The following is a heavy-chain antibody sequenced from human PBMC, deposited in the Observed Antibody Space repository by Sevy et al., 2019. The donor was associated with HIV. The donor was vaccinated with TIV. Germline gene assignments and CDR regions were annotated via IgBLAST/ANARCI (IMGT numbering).Heavy chain of an antibody. Sequence: SETLSLTCSVSGASISSTIYYWAWIRQSPGKGLEWFGSIHHSGSTYYNLSLKSRVTISVDTSKNQFSLKMSSVTAADTAVYYCAKHCSHYFDNSGYGEAFDIWGQGTKVTVSS. CDR2: IHHSGST. V-gene: IGHV4-39*01. CDR3: AKHCSHYFDNSGYGEAFDI. J-gene: IGHJ3*02. D-gene: IGHD3-22*01. CDR1: GASISSTIYY.